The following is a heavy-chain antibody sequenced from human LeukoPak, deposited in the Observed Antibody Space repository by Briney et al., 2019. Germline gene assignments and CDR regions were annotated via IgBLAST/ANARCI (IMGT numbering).Heavy chain of an antibody. V-gene: IGHV1-69*13. Sequence: ASVKVSCKASGGTFSSYAISWVRQAPGQGLEWMGGIIPIFGTANYAQKFQGRVTITADESTSTAYMELSSLRSEDTAVYYCASSSNNIVVVTAIPFTDAFDIWGQGTMVTVSS. J-gene: IGHJ3*02. D-gene: IGHD2-21*02. CDR3: ASSSNNIVVVTAIPFTDAFDI. CDR1: GGTFSSYA. CDR2: IIPIFGTA.